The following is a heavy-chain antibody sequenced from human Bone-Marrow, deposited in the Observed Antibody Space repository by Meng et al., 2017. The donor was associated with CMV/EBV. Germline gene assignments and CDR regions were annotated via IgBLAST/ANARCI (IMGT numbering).Heavy chain of an antibody. CDR1: GFTFGDYA. CDR2: IRSKAYGGTT. D-gene: IGHD6-19*01. Sequence: GESLKISCTASGFTFGDYAMSWVRQAPGKGLEWVGFIRSKAYGGTTEYAASVKGRFTISRDDSKSIAYLQMNSLKTEDTAVYYCTTDLAQWLVQGYWGQGTLVTVSS. CDR3: TTDLAQWLVQGY. J-gene: IGHJ4*02. V-gene: IGHV3-49*04.